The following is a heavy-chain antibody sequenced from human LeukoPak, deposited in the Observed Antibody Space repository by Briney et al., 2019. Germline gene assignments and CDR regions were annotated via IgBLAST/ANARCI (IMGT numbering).Heavy chain of an antibody. CDR1: GYTFTGYY. D-gene: IGHD2-2*01. Sequence: ASVKVSCKASGYTFTGYYMHWVRQAPGQGLEWMGWINPNSGGTNYAQKFQGRVTMTRDTSISTAYMELSRLRSDDTAVYYCARNQLLNTPLGEYYYGMDVWGQGTTVTVSS. CDR2: INPNSGGT. CDR3: ARNQLLNTPLGEYYYGMDV. J-gene: IGHJ6*02. V-gene: IGHV1-2*02.